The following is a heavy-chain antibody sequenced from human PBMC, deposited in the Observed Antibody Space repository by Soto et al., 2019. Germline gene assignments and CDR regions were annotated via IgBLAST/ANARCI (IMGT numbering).Heavy chain of an antibody. CDR2: ISATGTT. CDR1: GDSMSTYY. CDR3: AREVAGGMDV. J-gene: IGHJ6*02. Sequence: SETLSLTCTVSGDSMSTYYWNWIRQSAEKGLEWIGRISATGTTTYIPSLKSRITLSVDTSKNEFSLNLKFVTAADTAVYYCAREVAGGMDVWGRGTTVTVSS. V-gene: IGHV4-4*07.